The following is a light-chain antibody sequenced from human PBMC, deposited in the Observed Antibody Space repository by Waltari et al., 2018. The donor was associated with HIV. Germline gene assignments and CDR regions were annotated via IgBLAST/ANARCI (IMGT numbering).Light chain of an antibody. CDR1: ISDFGPYNH. V-gene: IGLV2-14*03. J-gene: IGLJ3*02. CDR3: SSYTASNTLWV. Sequence: QSALTQPAAVSGSRGQSITISSPGPISDFGPYNHHSSFQQRPGKPPKLIIYDVTDRPSGVSKRFSGSKSGITASLTISGLQADDEGDYYCSSYTASNTLWVFGGGTKLTVL. CDR2: DVT.